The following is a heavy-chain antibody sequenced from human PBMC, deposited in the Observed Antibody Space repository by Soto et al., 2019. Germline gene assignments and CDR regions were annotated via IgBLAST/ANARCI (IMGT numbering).Heavy chain of an antibody. J-gene: IGHJ6*02. CDR1: GGSISSGGYY. V-gene: IGHV4-31*03. CDR3: ARELRFGEDYYGMDV. Sequence: QVQLQESGPGLVKPSQTLSLPCTVSGGSISSGGYYWSWIRQHPGKGLEWIGYIYYSGSTYYNPSLKSRVTISVDTSKNQFSLKLSSLTAADTAVYYCARELRFGEDYYGMDVWGQGTTVTVSS. D-gene: IGHD3-10*01. CDR2: IYYSGST.